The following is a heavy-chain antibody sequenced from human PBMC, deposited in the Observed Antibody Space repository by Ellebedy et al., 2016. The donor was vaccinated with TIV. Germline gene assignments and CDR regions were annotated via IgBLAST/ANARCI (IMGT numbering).Heavy chain of an antibody. CDR1: RYTFTGYY. D-gene: IGHD1-1*01. CDR3: ARDLSPGNWND. CDR2: INPNSGGT. Sequence: ASVKVSXKASRYTFTGYYMHWVRQAPGQGLEWMGWINPNSGGTNYAQKFQGRVTMTRDTSISTAYMEPSRLRSDDTAVYYCARDLSPGNWNDWGQGTLVTVSS. V-gene: IGHV1-2*02. J-gene: IGHJ4*02.